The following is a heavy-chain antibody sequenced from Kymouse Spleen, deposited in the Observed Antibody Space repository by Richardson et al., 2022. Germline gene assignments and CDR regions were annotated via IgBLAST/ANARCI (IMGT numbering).Heavy chain of an antibody. D-gene: IGHD6-19*01. CDR3: ASL*QWLPVLL*L. CDR1: GYTFTSYA. V-gene: IGHV1-3*01. Sequence: QVQLVQSGAEVKKPGASVKVSCKASGYTFTSYAMHWVRQAPGQRLEWMGWINAGNGNTKYSQKFQGRVTITRDTSASTAYMELSSLRSEDTAVYYCASL*QWLPVLL*LLGPGNPGHRLL. J-gene: IGHJ4*02. CDR2: INAGNGNT.